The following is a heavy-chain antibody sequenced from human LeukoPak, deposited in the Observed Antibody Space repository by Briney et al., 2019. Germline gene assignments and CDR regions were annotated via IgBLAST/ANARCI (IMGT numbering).Heavy chain of an antibody. CDR3: AKAAKYYGSGSFDY. CDR1: GFTFSSYG. D-gene: IGHD3-10*01. J-gene: IGHJ4*02. Sequence: GGSLRLPCAASGFTFSSYGMNWVRQAPGKGLEWVAFTRYDEDNKYYAESVKGRFTISRDNSKDTLYLQMNSLRAEDTAVYYCAKAAKYYGSGSFDYWGQGTLVTVSS. CDR2: TRYDEDNK. V-gene: IGHV3-30*02.